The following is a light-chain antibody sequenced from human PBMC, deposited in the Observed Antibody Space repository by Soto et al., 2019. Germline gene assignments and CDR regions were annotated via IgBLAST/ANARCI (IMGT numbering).Light chain of an antibody. Sequence: QSVLTQPPSVSGAPGQRVTISCTGSSSNIGAGYDVHWYQQLPGTAPKLLIYGNSNRPSGVPDRFSGSKSGTSASLAITGLQAEDEADYYCQSDDSGLSGWVFGGGTKVTVL. V-gene: IGLV1-40*01. CDR3: QSDDSGLSGWV. CDR1: SSNIGAGYD. J-gene: IGLJ3*02. CDR2: GNS.